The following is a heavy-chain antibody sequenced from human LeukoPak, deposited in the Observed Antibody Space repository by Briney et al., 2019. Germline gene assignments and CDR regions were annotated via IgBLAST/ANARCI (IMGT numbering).Heavy chain of an antibody. CDR2: ISSKAYRGTT. CDR1: GFTFGDYA. D-gene: IGHD4-17*01. J-gene: IGHJ4*02. CDR3: TKGAYGYLDY. Sequence: GGSLRLSCTSSGFTFGDYAMNWFRQAPGKGLEWIGFISSKAYRGTTEYAASVKGRFVISRNDYKIIAYLQMNSLQTEDTAVYYCTKGAYGYLDYWGQGTLVTVSS. V-gene: IGHV3-49*03.